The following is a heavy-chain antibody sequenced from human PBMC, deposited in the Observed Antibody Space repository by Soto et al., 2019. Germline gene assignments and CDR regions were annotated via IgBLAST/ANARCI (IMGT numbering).Heavy chain of an antibody. Sequence: GASVKVSCKASGGTFSSYAISWVRQAPGQGLEWMGGTIPIFGTANYAQKFQGRVTITADESTSTAYMELSSLRSEDTAVYYCAREGSIAVAHGAFDIWGQGTMVTVSS. J-gene: IGHJ3*02. D-gene: IGHD6-19*01. CDR2: TIPIFGTA. CDR3: AREGSIAVAHGAFDI. V-gene: IGHV1-69*13. CDR1: GGTFSSYA.